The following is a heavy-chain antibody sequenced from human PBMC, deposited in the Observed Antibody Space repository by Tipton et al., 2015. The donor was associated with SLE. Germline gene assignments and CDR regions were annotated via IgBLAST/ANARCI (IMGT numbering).Heavy chain of an antibody. D-gene: IGHD7-27*01. Sequence: TLSLTCTVSGGSISSSSYYWGWIRQPPGKGLEWIGSIYYSGSTSYNPSLKSRVTISVDTSKNQFSLKLSSVTAADTAVYYCARSYGDRWFDPWGQGTLVTVSS. V-gene: IGHV4-39*01. J-gene: IGHJ5*02. CDR1: GGSISSSSYY. CDR3: ARSYGDRWFDP. CDR2: IYYSGST.